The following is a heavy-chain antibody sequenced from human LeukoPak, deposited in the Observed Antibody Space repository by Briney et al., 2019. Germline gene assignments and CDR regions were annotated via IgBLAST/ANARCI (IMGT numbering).Heavy chain of an antibody. CDR1: GFTFSCYA. D-gene: IGHD2-15*01. CDR2: ISGSGGST. J-gene: IGHJ3*02. CDR3: ARGYCSGGSCYFWNDGAFDI. Sequence: GGSLRLSCAASGFTFSCYAMSWVRQAPGKGLEWVSAISGSGGSTYYADSVKGRFTISRDNSKNTLYLQMNSLRAEDTAVYYCARGYCSGGSCYFWNDGAFDIWGQGTMVTVSS. V-gene: IGHV3-23*01.